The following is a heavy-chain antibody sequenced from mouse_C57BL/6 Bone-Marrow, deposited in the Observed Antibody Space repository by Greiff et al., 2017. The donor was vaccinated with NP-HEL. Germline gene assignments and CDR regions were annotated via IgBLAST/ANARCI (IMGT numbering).Heavy chain of an antibody. CDR2: IYPGDGDT. D-gene: IGHD1-1*01. V-gene: IGHV1-82*01. CDR3: ARGARYYGDYFDY. J-gene: IGHJ2*01. CDR1: GYAFSSSW. Sequence: QVQLQQSGPELVKPGASVKISCKASGYAFSSSWMNWVKQRPGKGLEWIGRIYPGDGDTNYNGKFKGKATLTADKSSSTAYMQLSSLTSEDSAVYFCARGARYYGDYFDYWGQGTTLTVSS.